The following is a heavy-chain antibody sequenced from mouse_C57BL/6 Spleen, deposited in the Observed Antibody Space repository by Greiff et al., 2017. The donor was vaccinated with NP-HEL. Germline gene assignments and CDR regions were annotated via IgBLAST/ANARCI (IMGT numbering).Heavy chain of an antibody. CDR2: IDPSDSYT. J-gene: IGHJ4*01. D-gene: IGHD1-1*01. Sequence: QVQLQQPGAELVKPGASVKLSCKASGYTFTSYWMQWVKQRPGQGLEWIGEIDPSDSYTNYNQKFKGKATLTVDTSSSTAYMQLSSLTSEDSAVYYCAIHYYGSSHYAMDDWGQGTSVTVSS. V-gene: IGHV1-50*01. CDR1: GYTFTSYW. CDR3: AIHYYGSSHYAMDD.